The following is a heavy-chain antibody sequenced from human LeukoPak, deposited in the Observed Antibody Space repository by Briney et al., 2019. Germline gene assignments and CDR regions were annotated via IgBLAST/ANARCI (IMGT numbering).Heavy chain of an antibody. D-gene: IGHD3-9*01. J-gene: IGHJ4*02. Sequence: GGSLRLSCEASGLTFNTYWMSWVRQTPGKGLQWVANISPDGSQKYYVDSVKGRFAISRDNAKNSLYLEMDSLRAEDTAVFYCATYDILTDYWGQGTLVTVSS. CDR1: GLTFNTYW. CDR3: ATYDILTDY. CDR2: ISPDGSQK. V-gene: IGHV3-7*02.